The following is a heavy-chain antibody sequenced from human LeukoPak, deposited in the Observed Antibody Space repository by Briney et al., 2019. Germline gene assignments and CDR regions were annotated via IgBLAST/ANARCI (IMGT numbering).Heavy chain of an antibody. Sequence: GGSLRLSCAASGFTFSSYSMNWVRQAPGKGLEWVSSISSTSRHIYYADSVKGRFTISRDNAKNSLYLQMNSLRAGDTAIYYCAKDRRLASFDYGGQGTLVTVSS. CDR1: GFTFSSYS. CDR3: AKDRRLASFDY. V-gene: IGHV3-21*04. J-gene: IGHJ4*02. CDR2: ISSTSRHI. D-gene: IGHD6-25*01.